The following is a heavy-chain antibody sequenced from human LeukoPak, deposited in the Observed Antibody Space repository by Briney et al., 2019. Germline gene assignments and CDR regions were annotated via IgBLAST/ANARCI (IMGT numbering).Heavy chain of an antibody. CDR2: IYSGGST. CDR1: GFTVSSNY. CDR3: ARERGSSWYRYGMDV. D-gene: IGHD6-13*01. V-gene: IGHV3-66*01. J-gene: IGHJ6*02. Sequence: QSGGSLRLSCAASGFTVSSNYMSWVRQAPGKGLERVSVIYSGGSTYYADSVKGRFTISRDNSKNTLYLQMNSLRAEDTAVYYCARERGSSWYRYGMDVWGQGTTVTVSS.